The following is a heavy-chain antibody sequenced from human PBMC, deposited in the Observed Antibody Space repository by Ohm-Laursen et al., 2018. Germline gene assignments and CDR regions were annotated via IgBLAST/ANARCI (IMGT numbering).Heavy chain of an antibody. Sequence: SLRLSCTASGFNFDDYAMHWVRQAPGKGLEWVSGISWNSDSIGYADSVKGRFTISRDNAKNTLYLQMNSLRVEDTALYYCARVDYYDSSGYGGMDVWGQGTSVTVSS. CDR2: ISWNSDSI. CDR1: GFNFDDYA. J-gene: IGHJ6*02. D-gene: IGHD3-22*01. CDR3: ARVDYYDSSGYGGMDV. V-gene: IGHV3-9*01.